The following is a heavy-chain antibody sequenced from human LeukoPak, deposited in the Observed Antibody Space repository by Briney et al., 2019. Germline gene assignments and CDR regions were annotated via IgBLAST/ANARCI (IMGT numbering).Heavy chain of an antibody. D-gene: IGHD3-10*01. CDR3: ARIRYYYGSGRYSLGY. CDR2: INPNSGGT. Sequence: ASVTVSCTSSGYTFIYYYIHWVRQAPGQGLEWMGWINPNSGGTNYGQKFQGRVTMTRDTSISTAYMELSRLISDETAVYYCARIRYYYGSGRYSLGYWGQGTLVTVSS. J-gene: IGHJ4*02. CDR1: GYTFIYYY. V-gene: IGHV1-2*02.